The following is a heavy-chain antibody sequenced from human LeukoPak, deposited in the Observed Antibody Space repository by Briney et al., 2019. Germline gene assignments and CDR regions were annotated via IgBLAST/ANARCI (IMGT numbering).Heavy chain of an antibody. Sequence: SETLSLTCTVSGGSISSSSYYWGWIRQPPGKGLEWIGSIYYSGSTYYNPSLKSRVTISVDTSKNQFSLKLSSVTAADTAVYYCVLSGGTRYYFDYWGQGTLVTVSS. CDR3: VLSGGTRYYFDY. V-gene: IGHV4-39*01. CDR2: IYYSGST. CDR1: GGSISSSSYY. J-gene: IGHJ4*02. D-gene: IGHD1-1*01.